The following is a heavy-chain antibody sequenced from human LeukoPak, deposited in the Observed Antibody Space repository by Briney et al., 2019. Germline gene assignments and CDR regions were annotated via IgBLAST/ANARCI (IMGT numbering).Heavy chain of an antibody. CDR3: ARDYDILTGYYVYDY. Sequence: ASVKVSRKASGYTFTGYYMHWVRQAPGQGPEWMGWINPNSGGTNYAQKFQGRVTMTRDTSISTAYMELSRLRSDDTAVYYCARDYDILTGYYVYDYWGQGTLVTVSS. CDR2: INPNSGGT. J-gene: IGHJ4*02. D-gene: IGHD3-9*01. V-gene: IGHV1-2*02. CDR1: GYTFTGYY.